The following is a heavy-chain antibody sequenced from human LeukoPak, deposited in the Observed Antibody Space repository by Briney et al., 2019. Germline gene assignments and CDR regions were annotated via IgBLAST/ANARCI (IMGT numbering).Heavy chain of an antibody. Sequence: GGPLGPPFQPPGFTFTSYPLTGAPQAPGKGLNGVSAISGSGGSTYYADSVKGRFTISRDNSKNTLYLQMNSLRAEDTAVYYCAKGRGYSGYDFENWYYFDYWGQGTLVTVSS. CDR2: ISGSGGST. CDR1: GFTFTSYP. CDR3: AKGRGYSGYDFENWYYFDY. V-gene: IGHV3-23*01. J-gene: IGHJ4*02. D-gene: IGHD5-12*01.